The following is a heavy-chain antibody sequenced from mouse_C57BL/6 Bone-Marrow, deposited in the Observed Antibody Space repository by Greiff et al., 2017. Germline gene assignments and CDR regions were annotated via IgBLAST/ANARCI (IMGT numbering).Heavy chain of an antibody. Sequence: VQLQQPGAELVMPGASVKLSCKASGYTFTSYWMHWVKQRPGQGLEWIGEIDPSDSYTNYNQKFKGKSTLTVDKSSSTAYMQLSSLTSEDSAVYYCARGSYSNYEGYFDVWGTGTTVTVSS. CDR1: GYTFTSYW. CDR2: IDPSDSYT. J-gene: IGHJ1*03. D-gene: IGHD2-5*01. CDR3: ARGSYSNYEGYFDV. V-gene: IGHV1-69*01.